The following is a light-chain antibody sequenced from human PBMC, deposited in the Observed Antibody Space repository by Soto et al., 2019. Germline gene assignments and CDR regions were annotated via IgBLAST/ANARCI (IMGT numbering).Light chain of an antibody. V-gene: IGKV1-8*01. CDR3: QQYYSYPRWT. CDR2: AAS. J-gene: IGKJ1*01. Sequence: AIRMTQSPSSLSASTGDRVTITCRSSQGMSSYLAWYQQKPGKAPKLLIYAASTLQSGVPSRFSGSGSGTDFTLTISCLQSEDFATYYCQQYYSYPRWTFGQGTKVDIK. CDR1: QGMSSY.